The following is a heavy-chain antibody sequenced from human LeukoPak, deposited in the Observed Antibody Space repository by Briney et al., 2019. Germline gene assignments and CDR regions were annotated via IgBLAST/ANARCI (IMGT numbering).Heavy chain of an antibody. CDR1: GYTFISYY. V-gene: IGHV1-46*01. CDR2: INPSGGST. D-gene: IGHD4-23*01. J-gene: IGHJ4*02. Sequence: ASVKVSCKAFGYTFISYYMNWVRQAPGLGLEWMGIINPSGGSTSYTQKFQGRVTMTRDTSTSTVYMELSSLRSEDTAVYYCARGRLSTVVSPLWDWGQGTLVTVSS. CDR3: ARGRLSTVVSPLWD.